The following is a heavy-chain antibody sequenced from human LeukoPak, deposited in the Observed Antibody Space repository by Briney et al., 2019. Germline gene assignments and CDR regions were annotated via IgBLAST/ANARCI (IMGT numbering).Heavy chain of an antibody. CDR2: IIPSGGST. CDR1: GYTFINYN. CDR3: ARDIRSGWCYFDY. Sequence: ASVKVSCKTSGYTFINYNIHWVRQAPGQGLEWMGIIIPSGGSTIYAQKFRGRVTMTRDTSTSTVYMELSSLRPEDTAVYYCARDIRSGWCYFDYWGQGTLVTVSS. D-gene: IGHD6-19*01. J-gene: IGHJ4*02. V-gene: IGHV1-46*01.